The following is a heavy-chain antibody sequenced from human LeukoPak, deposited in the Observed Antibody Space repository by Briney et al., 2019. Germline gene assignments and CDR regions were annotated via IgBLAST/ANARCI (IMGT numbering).Heavy chain of an antibody. D-gene: IGHD3-10*01. V-gene: IGHV3-23*01. CDR1: GFTFSSYG. CDR3: AKDPNYGSGIGEHDY. J-gene: IGHJ4*02. CDR2: ISGRCGNT. Sequence: PGGSLRLSCAASGFTFSSYGMRWVRQAPGKGPDWVSTISGRCGNTYYADSVKGRFTISRENSKVTVDVQMNLQSAEDTAVYYCAKDPNYGSGIGEHDYWGQGTLVTVSS.